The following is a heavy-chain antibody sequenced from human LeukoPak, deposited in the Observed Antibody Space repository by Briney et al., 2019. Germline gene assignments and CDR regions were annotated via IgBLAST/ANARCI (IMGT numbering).Heavy chain of an antibody. J-gene: IGHJ4*02. V-gene: IGHV4-34*01. D-gene: IGHD5-12*01. CDR3: AAQYSGYVRLDY. Sequence: SETLSLTCAVSGGSFSGYYWSWIRQPPGKGREWIGEISHSGSTNYNPSLKSRVTISVDTSKNQFSLKLSSVTAADTAVYYCAAQYSGYVRLDYWGQGTLVTVSS. CDR1: GGSFSGYY. CDR2: ISHSGST.